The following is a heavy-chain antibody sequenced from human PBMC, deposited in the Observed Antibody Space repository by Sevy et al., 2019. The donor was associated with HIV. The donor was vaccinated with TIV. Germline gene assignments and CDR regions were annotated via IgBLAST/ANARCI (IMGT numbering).Heavy chain of an antibody. CDR2: IIPIFVTA. D-gene: IGHD1-20*01. Sequence: ASVKVSCKASGGTFSSYAISWVRQAPGQGLEWMGGIIPIFVTANYAQKFQGRVTITADESPSTAYMERSSLGSEDTAVDYCARLSGVTGARPRGGMDVWGQGTTVTVSS. CDR1: GGTFSSYA. CDR3: ARLSGVTGARPRGGMDV. J-gene: IGHJ6*02. V-gene: IGHV1-69*13.